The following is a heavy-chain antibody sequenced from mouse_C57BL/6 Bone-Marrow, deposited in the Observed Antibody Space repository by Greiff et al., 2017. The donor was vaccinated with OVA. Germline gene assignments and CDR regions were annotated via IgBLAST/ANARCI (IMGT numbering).Heavy chain of an antibody. D-gene: IGHD1-1*01. CDR3: TRLPIYYYGSRESYFDY. Sequence: EVKLVESGEGLVKPGGSLKLSCAASGFTFSSYAMSWVRQTPEKRLEWVAYISSGGDYIYYADPVKGRFTISRDNARNTLYLQMSSLKSEDTAMYYCTRLPIYYYGSRESYFDYWGQGTTLTVSS. J-gene: IGHJ2*01. CDR1: GFTFSSYA. V-gene: IGHV5-9-1*02. CDR2: ISSGGDYI.